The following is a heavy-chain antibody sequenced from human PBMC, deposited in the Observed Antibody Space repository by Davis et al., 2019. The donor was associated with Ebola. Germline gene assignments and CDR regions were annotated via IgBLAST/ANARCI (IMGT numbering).Heavy chain of an antibody. CDR1: GFTFSSYA. V-gene: IGHV3-23*01. J-gene: IGHJ3*02. D-gene: IGHD3-16*02. CDR3: AKAARQYYDYIWGSYRLDAFDI. Sequence: GGSLRLSCAASGFTFSSYAMSWVRQAPGKGLEWVSAISGSGGSTYYADSVKGRFTISRDNSKNTLYLQMNSLRAEDTAVYYCAKAARQYYDYIWGSYRLDAFDIWGQGTMVTVSS. CDR2: ISGSGGST.